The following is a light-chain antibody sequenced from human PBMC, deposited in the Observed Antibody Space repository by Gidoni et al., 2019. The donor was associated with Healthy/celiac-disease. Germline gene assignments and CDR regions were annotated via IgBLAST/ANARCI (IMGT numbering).Light chain of an antibody. CDR2: GAS. V-gene: IGKV3-20*01. J-gene: IGKJ1*01. CDR3: QQYDNTHPWT. Sequence: EIAFTKPPRTMSLSPGEGATLSCTASQSVGSSDLAWYQQKPGQTPRLLIHGASSRATSIPDWFSSGGCGTNVSLTISRREPEDFAVYYCQQYDNTHPWTFGQGTKVEIK. CDR1: QSVGSSD.